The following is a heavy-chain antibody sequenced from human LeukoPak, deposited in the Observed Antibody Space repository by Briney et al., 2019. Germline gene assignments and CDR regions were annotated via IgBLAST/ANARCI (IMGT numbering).Heavy chain of an antibody. Sequence: ASVNGSCEASGYTFTGQFMHWVRQAPGQGLECMGWINPNSGDTNYAQKFQGRVTMTRDTSISTVDMELSSLRSDDTAVYYCAREYYSSSRRTGLMDVWGQGTTVTVSS. CDR3: AREYYSSSRRTGLMDV. CDR1: GYTFTGQF. V-gene: IGHV1-2*02. J-gene: IGHJ6*02. CDR2: INPNSGDT. D-gene: IGHD6-13*01.